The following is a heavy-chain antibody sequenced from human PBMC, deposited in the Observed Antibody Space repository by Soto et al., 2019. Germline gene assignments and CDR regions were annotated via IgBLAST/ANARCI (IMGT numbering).Heavy chain of an antibody. Sequence: QVQLVESGGGVVQSGRSLRLSCAASGFTFSSYGIQWVRQAPGKGLEWVALISDDGSNKYYADSVKGRFTTSRDNSKNMLYLQMNSLRPEDTAVYYCAKERYGQLWLEDYGLDVWGQGTTVTVSS. CDR3: AKERYGQLWLEDYGLDV. J-gene: IGHJ6*02. V-gene: IGHV3-30*18. CDR1: GFTFSSYG. D-gene: IGHD3-10*01. CDR2: ISDDGSNK.